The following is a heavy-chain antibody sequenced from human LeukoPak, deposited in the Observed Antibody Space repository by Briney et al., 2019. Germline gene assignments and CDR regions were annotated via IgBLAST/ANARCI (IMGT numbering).Heavy chain of an antibody. D-gene: IGHD1-26*01. CDR1: DFTFSFYW. Sequence: GGSLRLSCAASDFTFSFYWMTWVRQAPGEGLEWVANILPDGSEKYYLDSVKGRFTISRDNAKNSLYLQMNSLRAEDTAVYYCARGTVGGSYFDYWGQGTLVTVSS. V-gene: IGHV3-7*03. CDR2: ILPDGSEK. CDR3: ARGTVGGSYFDY. J-gene: IGHJ4*02.